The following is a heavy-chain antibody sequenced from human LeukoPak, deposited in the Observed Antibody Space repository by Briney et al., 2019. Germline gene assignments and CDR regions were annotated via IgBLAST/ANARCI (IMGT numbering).Heavy chain of an antibody. J-gene: IGHJ5*02. CDR2: FDPEDGET. D-gene: IGHD6-13*01. V-gene: IGHV1-24*01. CDR1: GYTLTELS. CDR3: ARPLAAAGWFDP. Sequence: ALVKVSCKVSGYTLTELSMHWVRQAPGKGLEWMGGFDPEDGETIYAQKFQGRVTMTEDTSTDTAYMELSSLRSEDTAVYYCARPLAAAGWFDPWGQGTLVTVSS.